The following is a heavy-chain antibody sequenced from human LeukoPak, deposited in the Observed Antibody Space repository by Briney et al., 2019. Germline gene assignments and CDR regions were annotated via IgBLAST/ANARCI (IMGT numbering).Heavy chain of an antibody. CDR3: AREVNYYDSSGYSPVSDYFDY. CDR2: IYTSGST. V-gene: IGHV4-4*07. Sequence: SETLSLTCTVSGGSISSYYWSWIRQPAGKGLEWIGRIYTSGSTNYNPSLKSRVTMSVDTSKNQFPLKLSSVTAADTAVYYCAREVNYYDSSGYSPVSDYFDYWGQGTLVTVSS. J-gene: IGHJ4*02. CDR1: GGSISSYY. D-gene: IGHD3-22*01.